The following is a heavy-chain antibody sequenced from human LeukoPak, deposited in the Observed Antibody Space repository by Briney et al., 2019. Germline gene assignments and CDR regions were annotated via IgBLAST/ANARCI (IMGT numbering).Heavy chain of an antibody. CDR3: ARSGVSGLELPLYS. J-gene: IGHJ4*02. CDR1: GDSISSSSSY. CDR2: IYYSGST. V-gene: IGHV4-39*07. D-gene: IGHD1-7*01. Sequence: SETLSLTCSVSGDSISSSSSYWGWIRQPPGKGLEWIGSIYYSGSTYYNTSLKSRVTISVDTSKNQFSLKLNSVTAADTAVYYCARSGVSGLELPLYSWGQGTLVTVSS.